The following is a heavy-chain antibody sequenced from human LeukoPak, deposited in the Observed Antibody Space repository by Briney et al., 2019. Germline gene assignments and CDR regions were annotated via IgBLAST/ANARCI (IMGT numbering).Heavy chain of an antibody. CDR2: ISGSGVST. V-gene: IGHV3-23*01. J-gene: IGHJ6*02. CDR3: AFTTYYYYYHGMDV. D-gene: IGHD3-3*01. CDR1: GFTFSSYA. Sequence: GGSLRLSCAASGFTFSSYAMSWVRQAPGKGLEWVSAISGSGVSTYYADSVKGRFTISRDSSKNTLYLQMNSLRAEDTAVYYCAFTTYYYYYHGMDVWGQGTSVTVSS.